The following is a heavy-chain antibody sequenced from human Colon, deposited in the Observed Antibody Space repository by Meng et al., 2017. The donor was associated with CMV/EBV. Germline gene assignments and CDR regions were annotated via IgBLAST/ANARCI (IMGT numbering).Heavy chain of an antibody. CDR2: IRYDGSNK. Sequence: GESLKISCAVSGLTLSSHGMHWVRQAPGKGLEWVAFIRYDGSNKYYADSVKGRFTISRDNSKNTLYLQMNSLRAEDTAVYYCARDVGSGSYQPHHYYGLDLWGPGTTVTVSS. CDR3: ARDVGSGSYQPHHYYGLDL. V-gene: IGHV3-30*02. J-gene: IGHJ6*02. CDR1: GLTLSSHG. D-gene: IGHD3-10*01.